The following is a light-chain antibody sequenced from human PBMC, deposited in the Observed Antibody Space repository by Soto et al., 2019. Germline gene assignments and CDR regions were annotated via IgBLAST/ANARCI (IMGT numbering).Light chain of an antibody. CDR2: DAS. V-gene: IGKV1-5*02. J-gene: IGKJ5*01. CDR3: QQYNTYST. Sequence: DIQMTPSPSTLSASVGDSVTIICRASQNIRKWLAWYQQKPGKAPNHLIYDASSLKSGVPARFSGSGSGTEFTLTISSLQPDDFATYYCQQYNTYSTFGQGTRLEIK. CDR1: QNIRKW.